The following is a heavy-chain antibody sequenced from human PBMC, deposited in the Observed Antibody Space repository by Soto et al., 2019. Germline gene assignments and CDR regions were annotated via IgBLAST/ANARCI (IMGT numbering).Heavy chain of an antibody. D-gene: IGHD3-10*01. CDR1: GGSISSSSYF. CDR2: IYYGGSP. CDR3: ARRPSYYASGSRDPFDP. Sequence: PSETLSLTCTVSGGSISSSSYFWGWIRQPPGKGLEWIGGIYYGGSPYYNPSLKSRVTIFVDTSKNQFSLKLRSVTAADTAVYYCARRPSYYASGSRDPFDPWGQGTLVTVSS. V-gene: IGHV4-39*01. J-gene: IGHJ5*02.